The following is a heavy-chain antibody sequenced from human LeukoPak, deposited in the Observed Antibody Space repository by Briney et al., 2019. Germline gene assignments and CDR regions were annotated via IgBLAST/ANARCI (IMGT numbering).Heavy chain of an antibody. CDR2: IIPIFGTA. CDR1: GGTFSSYA. J-gene: IGHJ4*02. V-gene: IGHV1-69*13. CDR3: ASSGRYCSSTSCHDY. Sequence: SVKVSCKASGGTFSSYAISWVRQAPEQGLESMGGIIPIFGTANYAQKFQGRVTITADESTSTAYMELSSLRSEDTAVYYCASSGRYCSSTSCHDYWGQGALVTVSS. D-gene: IGHD2-2*01.